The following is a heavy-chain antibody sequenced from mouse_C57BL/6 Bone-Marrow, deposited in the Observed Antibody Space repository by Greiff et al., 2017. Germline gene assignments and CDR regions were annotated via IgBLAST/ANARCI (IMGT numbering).Heavy chain of an antibody. CDR1: GFNIKDDY. Sequence: VQLQQSGAELVRPGASVKLSCTASGFNIKDDYMHWVKQRPEQGLEWIGWIDPENGDPEYASKFQGKATITADTSSNTAYLQLSSLTSEDTAVYYCTTGLLLNWGQGTLVTVSA. V-gene: IGHV14-4*01. CDR3: TTGLLLN. D-gene: IGHD2-3*01. CDR2: IDPENGDP. J-gene: IGHJ3*01.